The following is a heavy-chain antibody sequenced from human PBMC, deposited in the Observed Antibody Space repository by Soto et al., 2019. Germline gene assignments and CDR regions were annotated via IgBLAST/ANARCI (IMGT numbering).Heavy chain of an antibody. CDR2: ISPSGGST. D-gene: IGHD6-19*01. V-gene: IGHV1-46*01. CDR3: ARDGSSDWLTWFDP. Sequence: QEELVQSGAEVKKPGASVKVSCKASGYTFTDYYMHWVRQAPGQGLEWMGIISPSGGSTYAQKFQGRVTVTRDTSTSTVYMELSSLRSEDTAVYYCARDGSSDWLTWFDPWGQGTLVTVSS. CDR1: GYTFTDYY. J-gene: IGHJ5*02.